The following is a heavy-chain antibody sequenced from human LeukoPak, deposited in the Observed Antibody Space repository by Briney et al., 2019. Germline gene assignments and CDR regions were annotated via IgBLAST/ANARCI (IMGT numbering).Heavy chain of an antibody. Sequence: GGSLRLSCAASGFSFSTYAISWVRQAPGKGLEWVSYISTSSYSTKYYADSVKGRFTISRDNSKNSLYLQMNSLRGEDTAVYYCARGGSGDSFDYWGQGTLVTVSS. CDR1: GFSFSTYA. V-gene: IGHV3-48*04. J-gene: IGHJ4*02. CDR2: ISTSSYSTK. D-gene: IGHD3-16*01. CDR3: ARGGSGDSFDY.